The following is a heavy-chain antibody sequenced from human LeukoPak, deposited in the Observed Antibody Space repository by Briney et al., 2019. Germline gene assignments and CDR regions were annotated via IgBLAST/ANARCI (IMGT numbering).Heavy chain of an antibody. CDR3: ATCNPYYYGLRNLKELDY. D-gene: IGHD3-10*01. CDR2: FDPEDGET. V-gene: IGHV1-24*01. Sequence: ASVKVSCKVSGYTLTELSMHWVRQAPGKGLEWMGGFDPEDGETIYAQKFRGRVTMTEDTSTDTAYMELSSLRSEDTAVYYCATCNPYYYGLRNLKELDYWGQGTLVTVSS. J-gene: IGHJ4*02. CDR1: GYTLTELS.